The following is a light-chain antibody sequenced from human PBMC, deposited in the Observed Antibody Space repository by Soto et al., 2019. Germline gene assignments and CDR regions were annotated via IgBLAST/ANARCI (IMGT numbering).Light chain of an antibody. J-gene: IGKJ1*01. CDR1: QSISSW. CDR3: EQNKTSSS. Sequence: DIQTTQSPSTLSASVGHRVTIACRASQSISSWLAWYQQKPGKAPNLLINKASSLQSEVPSRFSGSGSGTEFTLTIRRLQADDLGVYYSEQNKTSSSFGQGTKVDIK. CDR2: KAS. V-gene: IGKV1-5*03.